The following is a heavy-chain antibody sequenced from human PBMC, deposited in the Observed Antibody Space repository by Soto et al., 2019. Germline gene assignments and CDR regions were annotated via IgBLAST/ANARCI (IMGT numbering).Heavy chain of an antibody. Sequence: SVKGSCKASGGTFSSYAISWGRQAPGQGLEWMGGIIPIFGTANYAQKFQGRVTITADKSTSTAYMELSSLRSEDTAVYYCARPHAWGSSGRFDYWGQGTLVTVSS. V-gene: IGHV1-69*06. CDR1: GGTFSSYA. J-gene: IGHJ4*02. D-gene: IGHD3-22*01. CDR3: ARPHAWGSSGRFDY. CDR2: IIPIFGTA.